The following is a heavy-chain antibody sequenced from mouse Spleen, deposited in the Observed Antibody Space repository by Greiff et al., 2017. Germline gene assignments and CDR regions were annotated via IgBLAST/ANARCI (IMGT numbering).Heavy chain of an antibody. CDR2: ISYSGST. J-gene: IGHJ2*01. Sequence: EVQLVESGPGLVKPSQSLSLTCTVTGYSITSDYAWNWIRQFPGNKLEWMGYISYSGSTSYNPSLKSRISITRDTSKNQFFLQLNSVTTEDTATYYCAREGTTGDFDYWGQGTTLTVSS. CDR3: AREGTTGDFDY. CDR1: GYSITSDYA. D-gene: IGHD1-1*01. V-gene: IGHV3-2*02.